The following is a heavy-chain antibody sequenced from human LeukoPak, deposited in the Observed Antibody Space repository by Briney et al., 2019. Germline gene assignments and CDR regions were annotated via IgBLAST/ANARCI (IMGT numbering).Heavy chain of an antibody. Sequence: GGSLRLSCAASGFTFSSYEMNWVRQAPGKGLEWVSHISSSAGTIYYADSVKGRFTISRDNAKNSLYLQMNSLRAEDTAVYYCARTYYGSGSYYFDYWGQGTLVTVSS. CDR3: ARTYYGSGSYYFDY. D-gene: IGHD3-10*01. J-gene: IGHJ4*02. CDR1: GFTFSSYE. CDR2: ISSSAGTI. V-gene: IGHV3-48*03.